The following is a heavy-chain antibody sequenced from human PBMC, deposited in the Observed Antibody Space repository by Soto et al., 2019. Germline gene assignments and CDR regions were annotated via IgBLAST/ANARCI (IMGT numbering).Heavy chain of an antibody. V-gene: IGHV1-3*05. CDR3: TRSAISPYGEVSGPFDY. D-gene: IGHD3-16*01. CDR2: INPANGNT. J-gene: IGHJ4*02. CDR1: GYTFTAYA. Sequence: QVQLAQSGAEERKPGASVKVSCEATGYTFTAYAMHWVRQAPGQRLEWMGWINPANGNTKYAQKFQGRLTITSDTSANTVYGDLNCLTAEDSAMYYCTRSAISPYGEVSGPFDYWGQGNLVTVTS.